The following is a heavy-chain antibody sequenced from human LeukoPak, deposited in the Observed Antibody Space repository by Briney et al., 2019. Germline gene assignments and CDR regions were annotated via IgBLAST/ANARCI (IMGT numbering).Heavy chain of an antibody. CDR3: ARDASGSSTGLIDS. D-gene: IGHD1-26*01. CDR1: GFTLRSYG. Sequence: GSLRPSCAASGFTLRSYGMHWVRQAPGKGLEWVSYISTSSYYIYYADSVKGRFTISRDDAKNSLYLQMNSLRADDTSLYYCARDASGSSTGLIDSWGPGTLVTVSS. V-gene: IGHV3-21*01. CDR2: ISTSSYYI. J-gene: IGHJ4*02.